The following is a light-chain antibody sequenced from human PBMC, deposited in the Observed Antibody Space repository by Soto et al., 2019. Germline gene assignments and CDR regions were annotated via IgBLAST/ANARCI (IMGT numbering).Light chain of an antibody. CDR2: GNS. V-gene: IGLV1-40*01. Sequence: QSVLTQPPSVSGAPGQRVTISCTGSSSDVGAGYDVHWYQQLPGTDPKLLIYGNSNRPSGVPYRFSGSTSGTSASLAITGLRAEDDAADYCQTYDSSRSGGVFGGGTKVTVL. J-gene: IGLJ2*01. CDR3: QTYDSSRSGGV. CDR1: SSDVGAGYD.